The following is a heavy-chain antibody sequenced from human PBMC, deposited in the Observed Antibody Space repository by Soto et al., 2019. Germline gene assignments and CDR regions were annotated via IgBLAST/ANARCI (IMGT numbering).Heavy chain of an antibody. CDR2: ITSNGGNT. CDR3: ARLIPFGYGMDV. CDR1: GFTFSSYA. Sequence: EVQLVESGGGLVQPGGSLRLSCAASGFTFSSYAMHWVRQAPGKGLEYVSVITSNGGNTDYASSVKGRFTISRDNSKNTLYLQMCSLRAEDMAVYYCARLIPFGYGMDVWGQGTTVTVSS. V-gene: IGHV3-64*01. J-gene: IGHJ6*02. D-gene: IGHD2-21*01.